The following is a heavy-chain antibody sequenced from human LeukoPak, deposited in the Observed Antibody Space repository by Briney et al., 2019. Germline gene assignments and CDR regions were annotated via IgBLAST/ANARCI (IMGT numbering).Heavy chain of an antibody. CDR2: IYTSGST. J-gene: IGHJ3*02. V-gene: IGHV4-4*07. D-gene: IGHD6-25*01. CDR3: ARSAIDAFDI. CDR1: GGSISSYY. Sequence: PSETLSLTCTVPGGSISSYYWSWIRQPAGKGLEWIGRIYTSGSTNYNPSLKSRVSISVDTSKNQFSLKLSSVTAADTAVYHCARSAIDAFDIWGQGTMVTVSS.